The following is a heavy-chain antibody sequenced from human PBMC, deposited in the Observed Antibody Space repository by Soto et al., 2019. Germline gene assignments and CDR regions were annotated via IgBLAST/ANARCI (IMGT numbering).Heavy chain of an antibody. J-gene: IGHJ6*02. Sequence: QVQLVQSGAEVKKPGSSVKVSCKASGGTFSRYAVSWVRQAPGQGLEWMGGIIPIFGTADYAQKFQGRVTIIADESKNTAYMELSSLRSEETAVYYWASSGYCRGGSCSYPQYYYYGMDVWGQGTTVTVSS. CDR2: IIPIFGTA. D-gene: IGHD2-15*01. V-gene: IGHV1-69*12. CDR3: ASSGYCRGGSCSYPQYYYYGMDV. CDR1: GGTFSRYA.